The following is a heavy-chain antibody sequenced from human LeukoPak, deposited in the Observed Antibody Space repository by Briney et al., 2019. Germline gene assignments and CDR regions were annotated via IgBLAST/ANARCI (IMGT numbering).Heavy chain of an antibody. CDR1: GDSVSSNSAA. CDR3: VGEGGMAEAAFDY. Sequence: LSQTLSLTCAISGDSVSSNSAAWNWIRQSPSRGLEWLGRTYYRSKWRNDYAVSVKSRITINPDTSKNQFSLQLKSVTPEDTAVYYCVGEGGMAEAAFDYWGQGTLVTVSS. V-gene: IGHV6-1*01. J-gene: IGHJ4*02. CDR2: TYYRSKWRN. D-gene: IGHD6-19*01.